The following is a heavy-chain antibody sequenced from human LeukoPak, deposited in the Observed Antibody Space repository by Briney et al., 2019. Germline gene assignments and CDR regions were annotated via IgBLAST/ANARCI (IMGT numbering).Heavy chain of an antibody. CDR3: ARGSGYYDTGSFSFVDN. J-gene: IGHJ4*02. CDR1: GDSFSSDSAA. V-gene: IGHV6-1*01. Sequence: SQTLSLTCAISGDSFSSDSAAWNWIRQSPSRGLEWLGRTYYRSQWFIDYAVSVKTRITIKADTSRSQFSLELDSVTPEDTGVYYCARGSGYYDTGSFSFVDNWGQGTLVTVSS. D-gene: IGHD3-22*01. CDR2: TYYRSQWFI.